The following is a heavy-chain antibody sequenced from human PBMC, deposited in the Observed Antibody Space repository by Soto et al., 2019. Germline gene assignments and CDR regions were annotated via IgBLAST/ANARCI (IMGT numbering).Heavy chain of an antibody. D-gene: IGHD2-8*01. V-gene: IGHV3-33*01. CDR1: GFTFTQYH. CDR2: IWDDGSNK. CDR3: ARIGTWALNFDY. Sequence: QVHLVESGGGVVQPGRSLRLSCEASGFTFTQYHRHWVRQAPGKGPEWVAVIWDDGSNKQYADSVKGRFTIPRANSKNTLYLQMNNLRVEDTAVYYCARIGTWALNFDYWGQGTLVSVSS. J-gene: IGHJ4*02.